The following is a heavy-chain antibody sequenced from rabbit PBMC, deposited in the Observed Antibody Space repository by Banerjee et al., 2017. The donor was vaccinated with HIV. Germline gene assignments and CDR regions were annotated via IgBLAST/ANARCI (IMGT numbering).Heavy chain of an antibody. CDR2: IYAGSSGST. J-gene: IGHJ4*01. D-gene: IGHD4-1*01. Sequence: QSLEESGGDLVKPGASLILTCTASGFSFSSTYWICWVRQAPGKGLEWIACIYAGSSGSTYYASWAKGRFTISKTSSTTVTLQMTSLTAADTATYLCARDLAGVTGWNFNLWGPGTLVTVS. V-gene: IGHV1S40*01. CDR1: GFSFSSTYW. CDR3: ARDLAGVTGWNFNL.